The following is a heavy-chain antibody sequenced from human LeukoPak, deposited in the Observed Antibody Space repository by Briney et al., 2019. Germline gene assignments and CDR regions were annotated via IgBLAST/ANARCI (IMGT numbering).Heavy chain of an antibody. V-gene: IGHV4-59*01. CDR1: GGSISSYY. J-gene: IGHJ4*02. CDR2: IYYSGST. CDR3: ARYTAMVTSFDY. D-gene: IGHD5-18*01. Sequence: PSETLSLTCTVSGGSISSYYWSWIRQPPGKGLEWIGYIYYSGSTNYNPSLKSRVTISVDTSKNQFSLKLSSVTAADTAVYYCARYTAMVTSFDYWGQGTLVTVSS.